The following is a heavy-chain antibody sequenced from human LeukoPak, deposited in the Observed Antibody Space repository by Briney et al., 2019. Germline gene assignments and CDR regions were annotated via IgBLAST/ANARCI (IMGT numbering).Heavy chain of an antibody. V-gene: IGHV1-8*01. J-gene: IGHJ6*03. Sequence: ASVKVSCKASGYTFTSYDINWVRQATGQGLEWMGWMNPNSGNTGYAQKFQGRVTMTRNTSISTAYMELSSLRSEDTAVYYCARGHYYGSGSYYLESSYYMDVWGKGTTVTISS. CDR1: GYTFTSYD. CDR2: MNPNSGNT. CDR3: ARGHYYGSGSYYLESSYYMDV. D-gene: IGHD3-10*01.